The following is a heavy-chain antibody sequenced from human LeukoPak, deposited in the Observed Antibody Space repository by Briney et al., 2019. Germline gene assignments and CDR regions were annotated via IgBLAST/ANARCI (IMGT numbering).Heavy chain of an antibody. D-gene: IGHD6-6*01. Sequence: SVKVSCKASGATFSSYAISWVRQAPGQGLEWMGGIIPIFGTANYAQKFQGRVTITTDESTSTAYMELSSLRSEDTAVYYCAISIAARPFDYWGQGTLVTVSS. J-gene: IGHJ4*02. CDR3: AISIAARPFDY. V-gene: IGHV1-69*05. CDR1: GATFSSYA. CDR2: IIPIFGTA.